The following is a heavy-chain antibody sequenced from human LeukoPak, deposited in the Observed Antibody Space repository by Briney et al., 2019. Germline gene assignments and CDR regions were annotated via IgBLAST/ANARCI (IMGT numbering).Heavy chain of an antibody. CDR1: GGTFSSYA. Sequence: SVKVSCKASGGTFSSYAISWVRQAPGQGLEWMGGIIPIFGTANYAQKFQGRVTIIADESTSTAYMELSSLRSEDTAVYYCARVQRYYYGMDVWGQGTTVTVSS. J-gene: IGHJ6*02. CDR3: ARVQRYYYGMDV. CDR2: IIPIFGTA. V-gene: IGHV1-69*01.